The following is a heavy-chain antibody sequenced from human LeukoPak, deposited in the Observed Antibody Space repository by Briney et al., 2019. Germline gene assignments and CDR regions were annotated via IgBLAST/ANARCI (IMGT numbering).Heavy chain of an antibody. CDR2: INPSGGST. J-gene: IGHJ6*02. CDR1: GYTFTSYY. V-gene: IGHV1-46*01. Sequence: ASVKVSCKASGYTFTSYYMHWVRQAPGQGLEWMGIINPSGGSTSYAQKFQGRVTTTRDTSTSTVYMELSSLRSEDTAVYYCARDPPREFLEWYNPLDVWGQGTTVTVSS. D-gene: IGHD3-3*01. CDR3: ARDPPREFLEWYNPLDV.